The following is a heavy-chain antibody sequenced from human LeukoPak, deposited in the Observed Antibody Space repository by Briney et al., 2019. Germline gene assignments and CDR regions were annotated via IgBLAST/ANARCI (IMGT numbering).Heavy chain of an antibody. CDR3: ARMITVRNFDY. J-gene: IGHJ4*02. Sequence: GGSLRLSCAASGFNFNAYTMNWVRQAPGKGLEWVSSISSSSSYIYYADSVKGRFTISRDNAKNSLYLQMNSLRAEDTAVYYCARMITVRNFDYWGQGTLVTVSS. D-gene: IGHD4-17*01. CDR2: ISSSSSYI. CDR1: GFNFNAYT. V-gene: IGHV3-21*01.